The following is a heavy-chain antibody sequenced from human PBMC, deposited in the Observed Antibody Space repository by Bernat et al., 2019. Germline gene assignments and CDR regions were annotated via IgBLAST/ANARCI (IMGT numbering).Heavy chain of an antibody. Sequence: QVQLVESGGGVVQPGRSLRLSCAASGFTFNNYGMHWVRQVPGKGLEWVAVIWYDGNNKYYADSVKGRFTISRDNSKNTLYLQMNSLRAEDTAVYYCARDPVVRGYIRYYFDYWGQGTLVTVSS. CDR3: ARDPVVRGYIRYYFDY. V-gene: IGHV3-33*01. J-gene: IGHJ4*02. CDR1: GFTFNNYG. CDR2: IWYDGNNK. D-gene: IGHD3-10*01.